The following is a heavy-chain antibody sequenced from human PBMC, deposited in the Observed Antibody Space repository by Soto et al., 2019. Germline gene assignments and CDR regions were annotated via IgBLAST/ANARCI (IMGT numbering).Heavy chain of an antibody. V-gene: IGHV1-69*12. CDR3: ARESYSSSPNYYYGMDV. CDR2: IIPIFGTA. D-gene: IGHD6-6*01. J-gene: IGHJ6*02. Sequence: QVQLVQSGAEVKKPGSSVKVSCKASGGTFSSYAISWVRPAPGQGLEWMGGIIPIFGTANYAQKFQGRVTITADESTSTAYMELSSLRSEDTAVYYCARESYSSSPNYYYGMDVWVQGTTVTDSS. CDR1: GGTFSSYA.